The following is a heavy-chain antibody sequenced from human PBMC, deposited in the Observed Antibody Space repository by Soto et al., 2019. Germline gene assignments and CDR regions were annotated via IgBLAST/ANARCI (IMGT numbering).Heavy chain of an antibody. J-gene: IGHJ6*03. CDR3: ARGEVSSGWYESYYYYMDV. D-gene: IGHD6-19*01. CDR1: GGTYSSYT. V-gene: IGHV1-69*02. Sequence: SVKVSCKASGGTYSSYTISWVRQDPGQGLEWMGRIIPILGIANHAQKFQGRVTITADKSTSTAYMELSSLRSEDTAVYYCARGEVSSGWYESYYYYMDVWGKGTTVTVSS. CDR2: IIPILGIA.